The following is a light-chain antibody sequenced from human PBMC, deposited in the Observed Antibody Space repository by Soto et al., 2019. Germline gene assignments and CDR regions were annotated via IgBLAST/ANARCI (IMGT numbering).Light chain of an antibody. CDR3: QQRSNWPPFT. V-gene: IGKV3-11*01. CDR1: QSVGSS. Sequence: EIVLTQSPATLSLSPGERATLSCRASQSVGSSLAWYQQRPGQAPRLLIYDAFIRATGIPARFSGSESGTDFTLTISSLEPEDFAVYYCQQRSNWPPFTFGPGTKVDIK. J-gene: IGKJ3*01. CDR2: DAF.